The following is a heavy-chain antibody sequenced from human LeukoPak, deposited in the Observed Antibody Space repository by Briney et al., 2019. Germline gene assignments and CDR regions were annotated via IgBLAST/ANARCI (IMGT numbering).Heavy chain of an antibody. J-gene: IGHJ6*02. V-gene: IGHV3-33*01. CDR3: ARDSYGMDV. CDR2: IWYDGSNK. Sequence: GGALRLSCAASGFTFSNYAMHWVRQAPGKGREWVAVIWYDGSNKYYADSVKGRFTISRDNSKNTLYLQMNSLRAEDTAVYYCARDSYGMDVWGQGTTVTVSS. CDR1: GFTFSNYA.